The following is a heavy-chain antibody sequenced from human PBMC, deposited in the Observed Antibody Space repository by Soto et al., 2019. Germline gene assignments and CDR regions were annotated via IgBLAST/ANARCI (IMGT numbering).Heavy chain of an antibody. CDR1: GGTFSSYT. Sequence: ASVKVSCKASGGTFSSYTISWVRQAPGQGLEWMGRIIPILGIANYAQKFQGRVTITADKSTSTAYMELSSLRSEDTAVYYCARDRSDIVVVVAATPHDAFDIWGQGTMVTVSS. V-gene: IGHV1-69*04. D-gene: IGHD2-15*01. CDR2: IIPILGIA. J-gene: IGHJ3*02. CDR3: ARDRSDIVVVVAATPHDAFDI.